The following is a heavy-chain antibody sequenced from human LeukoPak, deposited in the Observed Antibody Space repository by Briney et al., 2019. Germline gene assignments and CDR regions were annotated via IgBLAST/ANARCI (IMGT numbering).Heavy chain of an antibody. J-gene: IGHJ5*02. CDR1: GYSFTSYW. V-gene: IGHV5-51*01. CDR3: ARQRSGWYQLYNWFDP. Sequence: GESLKISCKGSGYSFTSYWIGWVRQMPGKGLEWMGIIYPGDSDTRYSPSFQGQVTISADKSISTAYLQWSSLKASGTAMYYCARQRSGWYQLYNWFDPWGQGTLVTVSS. CDR2: IYPGDSDT. D-gene: IGHD6-19*01.